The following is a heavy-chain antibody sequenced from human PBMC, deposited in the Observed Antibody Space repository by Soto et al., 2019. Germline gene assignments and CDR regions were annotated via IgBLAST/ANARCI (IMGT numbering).Heavy chain of an antibody. CDR1: GGSISSSSYY. CDR3: ASSRYSSTWTPPVY. V-gene: IGHV4-39*01. CDR2: IYYSGST. J-gene: IGHJ4*02. Sequence: SETLSLTYSVSGGSISSSSYYWGWIRQPPGKGLEWIGSIYYSGSTYYNPSLKSRVTMSVDPSKNQFSLKLSSVTAADTAVYYCASSRYSSTWTPPVYWGQGTQVTVSS. D-gene: IGHD6-13*01.